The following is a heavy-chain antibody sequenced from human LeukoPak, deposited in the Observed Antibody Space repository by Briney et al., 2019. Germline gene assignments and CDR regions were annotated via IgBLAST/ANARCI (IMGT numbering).Heavy chain of an antibody. J-gene: IGHJ6*03. CDR1: GGSISSYY. D-gene: IGHD6-19*01. V-gene: IGHV4-4*07. CDR2: IYTSGST. CDR3: ARASSGWSNYYYMDV. Sequence: NTSETLSLTCTVSGGSISSYYWSWIRQPAGKGLEWIGRIYTSGSTDYNPSLKSRVTMSVDTSKNQFSLKLSSVTAADTAVYYCARASSGWSNYYYMDVWGKGTTVTVSS.